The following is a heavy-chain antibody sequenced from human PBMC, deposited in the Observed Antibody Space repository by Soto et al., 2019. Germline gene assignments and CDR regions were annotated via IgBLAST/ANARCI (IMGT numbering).Heavy chain of an antibody. J-gene: IGHJ4*02. V-gene: IGHV1-3*01. Sequence: ASVKVSCKASGYTFTSYAMHWVRQAPGQRLEWMGWINAGNGNTKYSQKFQGRVTITRDTSASTAYMELSSLRSEDTAVYYCARTYYDFWSGLGGYFDYWGQGTTVTVSS. CDR2: INAGNGNT. CDR3: ARTYYDFWSGLGGYFDY. D-gene: IGHD3-3*01. CDR1: GYTFTSYA.